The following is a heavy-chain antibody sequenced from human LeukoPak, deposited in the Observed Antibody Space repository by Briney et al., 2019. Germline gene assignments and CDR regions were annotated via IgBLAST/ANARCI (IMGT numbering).Heavy chain of an antibody. V-gene: IGHV4-39*07. CDR2: IYYSGSA. CDR3: ARDDWGRYYYYYMDV. CDR1: GVSISSSSYY. J-gene: IGHJ6*03. Sequence: SETLSLTCTVSGVSISSSSYYWGWIRQPPGKGLEWIGSIYYSGSAYYNPSLKSRVTISVDSSKNQFSLKLSSVTAADTAVYYCARDDWGRYYYYYMDVWGKGTTVTVSS. D-gene: IGHD7-27*01.